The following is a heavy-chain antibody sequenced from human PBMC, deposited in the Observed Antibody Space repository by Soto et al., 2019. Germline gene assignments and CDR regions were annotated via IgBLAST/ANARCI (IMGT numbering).Heavy chain of an antibody. CDR2: ISYDGSNK. Sequence: VQLVESGGGLVQPGGSLRLSCAASGFTFSDHYMDWVRQAPGKGLEWVAVISYDGSNKNYADSVKGRFTISRDNSKNTLYLQMNSLRVEDTAVYYCARDVSPYGLDVWGQGTTVTVSS. V-gene: IGHV3-30-3*01. CDR3: ARDVSPYGLDV. J-gene: IGHJ6*02. CDR1: GFTFSDHY. D-gene: IGHD3-16*02.